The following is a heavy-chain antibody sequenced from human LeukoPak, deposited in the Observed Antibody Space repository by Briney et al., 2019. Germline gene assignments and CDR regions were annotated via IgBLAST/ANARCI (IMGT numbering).Heavy chain of an antibody. D-gene: IGHD3-3*01. Sequence: GGSLRLSCAASGFTFSSYWMSWVRQAPGKGLEWVANIKQDGSEKYYVDSVKGRFTISRDNAKNSLYLQMNSLRAEDTAVYYCARVGRDFWSGYYFYYYYYMDVWGKGTTVTVSS. J-gene: IGHJ6*03. CDR3: ARVGRDFWSGYYFYYYYYMDV. CDR2: IKQDGSEK. CDR1: GFTFSSYW. V-gene: IGHV3-7*01.